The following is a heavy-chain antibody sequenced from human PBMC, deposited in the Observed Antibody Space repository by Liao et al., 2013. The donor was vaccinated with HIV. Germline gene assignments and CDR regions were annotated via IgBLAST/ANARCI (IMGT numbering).Heavy chain of an antibody. CDR1: GGSIITGSYY. J-gene: IGHJ3*01. D-gene: IGHD1-26*01. Sequence: QVQLQESGPGLVKPSQTVSLTCTVSGGSIITGSYYWNWIRQPAGKGLEWIGRLYSSGGTNYNPSLESRVSISIDASKNQFSLKLTSVTAADTAVYFCARASREVSFDLWGRGTKVSVSS. CDR3: ARASREVSFDL. V-gene: IGHV4-61*02. CDR2: LYSSGGT.